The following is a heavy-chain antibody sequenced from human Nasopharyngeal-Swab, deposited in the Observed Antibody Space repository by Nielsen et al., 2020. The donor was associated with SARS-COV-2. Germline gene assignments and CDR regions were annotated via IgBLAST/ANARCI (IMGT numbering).Heavy chain of an antibody. CDR2: VIPIFGTP. CDR1: GYTFTDFD. Sequence: SVKVSCKASGYTFTDFDVNWVRQAPGQGLEWMGGVIPIFGTPNYAQKFQGRITITADAARTTAYMELSSLTFEDTAVYYCARHITRLDAFDLWGQGTLVTVSS. J-gene: IGHJ3*01. D-gene: IGHD3-10*01. V-gene: IGHV1-69*13. CDR3: ARHITRLDAFDL.